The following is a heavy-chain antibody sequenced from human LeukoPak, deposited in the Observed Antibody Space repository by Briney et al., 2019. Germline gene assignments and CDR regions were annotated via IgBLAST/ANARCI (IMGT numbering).Heavy chain of an antibody. CDR2: ISSDGTSI. CDR3: VREMLAVSGLDY. D-gene: IGHD2-15*01. J-gene: IGHJ4*02. Sequence: PGGSLRLSCVASGSTFSSYEMTWVRQAPGKGLEWLSHISSDGTSICSAASVKGRFTVSRDNAKNSLYLQMNNLRAEDTAIYYCVREMLAVSGLDYWGQGILLTVS. CDR1: GSTFSSYE. V-gene: IGHV3-48*03.